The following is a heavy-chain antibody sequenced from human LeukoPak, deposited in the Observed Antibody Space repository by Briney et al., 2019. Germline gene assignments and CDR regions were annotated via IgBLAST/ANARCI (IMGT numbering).Heavy chain of an antibody. CDR1: GYTFTSYG. Sequence: GASVKVSCKASGYTFTSYGISWVRQAPRQGLEWMGWISAYNGNTNYAQKLQGRVTMTTDTSTSTAYMELRSLRSDDTAVYYCARDGSYYYDSSGYPYDYWGQGTLVTVSS. J-gene: IGHJ4*02. CDR3: ARDGSYYYDSSGYPYDY. D-gene: IGHD3-22*01. CDR2: ISAYNGNT. V-gene: IGHV1-18*01.